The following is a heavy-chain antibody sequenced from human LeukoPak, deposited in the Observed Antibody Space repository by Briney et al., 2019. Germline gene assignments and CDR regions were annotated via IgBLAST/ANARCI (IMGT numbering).Heavy chain of an antibody. V-gene: IGHV3-23*01. J-gene: IGHJ6*03. CDR1: GFTFSSYG. CDR3: VKGPGYYYMEV. CDR2: INGGAGST. Sequence: GGSLRLSCAASGFTFSSYGMSWVRQAPGKGLEWVSAINGGAGSTYYADSVKGRFTISRDNSKNTLYLQMNSLRAEDTAVYYCVKGPGYYYMEVWGKGTTVTVSS.